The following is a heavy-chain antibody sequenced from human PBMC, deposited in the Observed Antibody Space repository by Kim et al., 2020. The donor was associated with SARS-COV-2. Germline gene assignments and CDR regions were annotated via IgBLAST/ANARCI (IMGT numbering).Heavy chain of an antibody. Sequence: SVKGRFTISRDNFKNTLYLQMNGLRAEDTAVYYGARDGPGLRKDYYGMDVWGRGTTVTVSS. J-gene: IGHJ6*02. D-gene: IGHD3-16*01. V-gene: IGHV3-30*07. CDR3: ARDGPGLRKDYYGMDV.